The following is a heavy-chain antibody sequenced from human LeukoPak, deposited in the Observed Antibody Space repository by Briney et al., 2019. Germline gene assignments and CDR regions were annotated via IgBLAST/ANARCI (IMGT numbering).Heavy chain of an antibody. Sequence: PGGSLRLSCTASGFLFDTHTLTWVRQAPGKGLEWVASISGSGDSTNYGDSVKGRFTISRDNFKRTVHLEMSNLRADDTAMYYCVRRAAVRGMDFWGLGTTVIVSS. CDR1: GFLFDTHT. V-gene: IGHV3-23*01. J-gene: IGHJ6*02. D-gene: IGHD1-14*01. CDR3: VRRAAVRGMDF. CDR2: ISGSGDST.